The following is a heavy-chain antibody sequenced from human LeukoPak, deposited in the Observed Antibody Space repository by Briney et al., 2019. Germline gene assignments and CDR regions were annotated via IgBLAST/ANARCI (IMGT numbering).Heavy chain of an antibody. CDR2: ISGTGDST. CDR1: GFTFSSYA. V-gene: IGHV3-23*01. CDR3: AKMPVSYSSGWSTFDY. D-gene: IGHD6-19*01. Sequence: GGSLRLSCVASGFTFSSYAMSWVRQAPGKGLEWVSGISGTGDSTYYADSVKGRFTISRDNSKNTLYLQMNSLRAEDTAVYYCAKMPVSYSSGWSTFDYWGQGNLVTVSP. J-gene: IGHJ4*02.